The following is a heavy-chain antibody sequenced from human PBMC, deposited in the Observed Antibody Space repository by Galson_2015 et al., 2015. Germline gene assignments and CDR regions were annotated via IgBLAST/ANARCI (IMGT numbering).Heavy chain of an antibody. Sequence: GSNKYYADSVKGRFTISRDNSKNTLYLQMNSLRAEDTAVYYCAREYDSSGYCLGYWGQGTLVTVSS. CDR2: GSNK. J-gene: IGHJ4*02. V-gene: IGHV3-33*01. D-gene: IGHD3-22*01. CDR3: AREYDSSGYCLGY.